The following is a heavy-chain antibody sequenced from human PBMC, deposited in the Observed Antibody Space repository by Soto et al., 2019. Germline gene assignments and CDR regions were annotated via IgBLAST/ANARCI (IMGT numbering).Heavy chain of an antibody. Sequence: SETLSLTCTVSGGSISSYYWSWIRQPPGKGLEWIGYIYYSGSTNYNPSLKSRVTISVDTSKNQFSLKLSSVTAADTAVYYCARAPRGNYGYRYYFDYSSQGTLDIGSS. J-gene: IGHJ4*02. V-gene: IGHV4-59*01. CDR1: GGSISSYY. CDR3: ARAPRGNYGYRYYFDY. CDR2: IYYSGST. D-gene: IGHD3-16*02.